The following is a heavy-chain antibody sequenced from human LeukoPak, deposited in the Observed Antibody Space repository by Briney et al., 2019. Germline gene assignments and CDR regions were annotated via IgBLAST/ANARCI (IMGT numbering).Heavy chain of an antibody. CDR1: GYRFINFW. D-gene: IGHD6-13*01. J-gene: IGHJ4*02. CDR3: ATSGTGSWSDY. CDR2: IHPGDSDT. V-gene: IGHV5-51*01. Sequence: GESLKISCKGSGYRFINFWIGWVRQMPGKGLEWMGIIHPGDSDTRYSPSFQGQVTISADKSISTAYLQWSSLKASDTAMYYCATSGTGSWSDYWGQGTLVTVSS.